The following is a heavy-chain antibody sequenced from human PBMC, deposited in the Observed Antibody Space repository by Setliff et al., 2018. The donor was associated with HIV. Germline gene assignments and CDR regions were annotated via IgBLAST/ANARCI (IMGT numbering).Heavy chain of an antibody. CDR1: GGSISSYY. V-gene: IGHV4-59*08. CDR3: ARQGSWLDS. Sequence: LTCTVSGGSISSYYWSWIRQPPGEGLEWIGYSHNNGNTHYNPSLKSRVTISVDTSKNNVSLRLNSVTAADTAVYYCARQGSWLDSWGQGTLVTVSS. CDR2: SHNNGNT. D-gene: IGHD2-15*01. J-gene: IGHJ5*01.